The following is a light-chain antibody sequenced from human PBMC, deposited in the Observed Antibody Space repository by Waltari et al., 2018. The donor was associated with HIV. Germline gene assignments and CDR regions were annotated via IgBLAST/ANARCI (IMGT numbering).Light chain of an antibody. Sequence: QSVLTQPPSASGTPGQRVTISCSGGSSNIGSHFVYWYQQVAGTTPKLLICRNNKRHSWVPDRFSGSKSGTSASLSISGLRPEDEADYYCATWDDSSSGSWVFGGGTKVTVL. V-gene: IGLV1-47*01. CDR1: SSNIGSHF. J-gene: IGLJ3*02. CDR2: RNN. CDR3: ATWDDSSSGSWV.